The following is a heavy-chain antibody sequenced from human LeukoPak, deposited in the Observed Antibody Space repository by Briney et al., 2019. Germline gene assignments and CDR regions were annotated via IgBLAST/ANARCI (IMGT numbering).Heavy chain of an antibody. CDR2: ISYDGGDQ. Sequence: GGSLSLSCAASRFTFSNYGMHWVRQAPGRGLEWVAVISYDGGDQYYTDSVKGRFTISRDNSKNTLYLQMNSLRAEDTAVYYCAKGYSYGTVYVFDDWGQGTMVTVSS. CDR3: AKGYSYGTVYVFDD. D-gene: IGHD5-18*01. CDR1: RFTFSNYG. J-gene: IGHJ3*01. V-gene: IGHV3-30*18.